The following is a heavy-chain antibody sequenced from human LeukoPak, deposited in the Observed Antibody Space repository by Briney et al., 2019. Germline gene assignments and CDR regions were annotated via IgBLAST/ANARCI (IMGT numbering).Heavy chain of an antibody. Sequence: SGGSLRLSCAVSGFSFSGYEMSWVRQAPGKGLEWISYISSRGSATYYADSVKGRFTISRDDAKNSLYLQMNSLRAEDTAVYYCAREMEFTGYDFGLDYWGQGTLVTVSS. V-gene: IGHV3-48*03. D-gene: IGHD3-3*01. J-gene: IGHJ4*02. CDR3: AREMEFTGYDFGLDY. CDR1: GFSFSGYE. CDR2: ISSRGSAT.